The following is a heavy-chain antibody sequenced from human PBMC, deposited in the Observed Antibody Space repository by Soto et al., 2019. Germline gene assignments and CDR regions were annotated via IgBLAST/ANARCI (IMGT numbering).Heavy chain of an antibody. D-gene: IGHD2-2*01. Sequence: EVQLLESGGGLVQPGGSLRLSCAASGFTFSTYAMTWVRQAPGKGLEWVSGISGSGDNTYYADSVKGRFTISRDNSKNTIFLQMNSLRADDTAVYYCATRRDASYYYYGMDVWGQGTTVTVSS. J-gene: IGHJ6*02. CDR1: GFTFSTYA. V-gene: IGHV3-23*01. CDR2: ISGSGDNT. CDR3: ATRRDASYYYYGMDV.